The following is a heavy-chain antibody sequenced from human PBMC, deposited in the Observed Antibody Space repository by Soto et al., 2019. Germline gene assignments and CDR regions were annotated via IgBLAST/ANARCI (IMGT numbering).Heavy chain of an antibody. V-gene: IGHV1-69*13. J-gene: IGHJ5*02. Sequence: SVKVSCKASGGTFSSYAISWVRQAPGQGLEWMGGIIPIFGTANYAQKFQGRVTITADESTSTAYMELSSLRSEDTAVYYCARDIQGITNWFDPWGQGTLVTVSS. CDR2: IIPIFGTA. CDR1: GGTFSSYA. D-gene: IGHD1-1*01. CDR3: ARDIQGITNWFDP.